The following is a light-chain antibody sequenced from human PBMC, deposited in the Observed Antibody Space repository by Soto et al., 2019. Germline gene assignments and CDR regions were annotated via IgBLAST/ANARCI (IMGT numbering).Light chain of an antibody. Sequence: IVLTQSPATLPLSPWKRATLSCRASQSVSSYLAWYQQKPGQAPRLLIYDASNRATGIPARFSGSGSGTDFTLTISRLEPEDFAVYYCQQYGSSPRLTFGGGTKVDIK. V-gene: IGKV3-20*01. CDR2: DAS. CDR3: QQYGSSPRLT. CDR1: QSVSSY. J-gene: IGKJ4*01.